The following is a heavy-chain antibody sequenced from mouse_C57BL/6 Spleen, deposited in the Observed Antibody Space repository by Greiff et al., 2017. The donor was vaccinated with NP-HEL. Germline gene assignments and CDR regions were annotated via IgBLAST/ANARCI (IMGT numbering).Heavy chain of an antibody. D-gene: IGHD1-1*01. V-gene: IGHV5-17*01. J-gene: IGHJ4*01. CDR2: ISSGSSTI. CDR3: AIATVVAPDAMDY. CDR1: GFTFSDYG. Sequence: DVMLVESGGGLVKPGGSLKLSCAASGFTFSDYGMHWVRQAPEKGLEWVAYISSGSSTIYYADTVKGRFTISRDNAKNTLFLQMTSLRSEDTAMYYCAIATVVAPDAMDYWGQGTSVTVSS.